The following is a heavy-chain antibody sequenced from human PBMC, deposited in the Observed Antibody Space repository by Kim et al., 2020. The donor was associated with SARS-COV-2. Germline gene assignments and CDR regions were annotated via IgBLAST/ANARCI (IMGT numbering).Heavy chain of an antibody. CDR2: LSGSGTRT. D-gene: IGHD6-19*01. V-gene: IGHV3-23*01. CDR3: AKDLSSTGYSSGWFEY. CDR1: GFSFSSYA. Sequence: GGSLRLSCAASGFSFSSYAMSWVRQAPGKGLEWVADLSGSGTRTQYADSVKGRFTISRDSSKNTLYLQMNSLRAEDTALYYCAKDLSSTGYSSGWFEYWGQGTLVTVSS. J-gene: IGHJ5*01.